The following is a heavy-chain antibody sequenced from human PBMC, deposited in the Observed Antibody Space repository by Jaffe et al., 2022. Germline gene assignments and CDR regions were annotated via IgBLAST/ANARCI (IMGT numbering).Heavy chain of an antibody. J-gene: IGHJ4*02. D-gene: IGHD3-10*01. CDR3: AREMVRGVPLFRRFGEGGRFDY. V-gene: IGHV7-4-1*02. CDR2: INTNTGNP. Sequence: QVQLVQSGSELKKPGASVKVSCKASGYTFTSYAMNWVRQAPGQGLEWMGWINTNTGNPTYAQGFTGRFVFSLDTSVSTAYLQISSLKAEDTAVYYCAREMVRGVPLFRRFGEGGRFDYWGQGTLVTVSS. CDR1: GYTFTSYA.